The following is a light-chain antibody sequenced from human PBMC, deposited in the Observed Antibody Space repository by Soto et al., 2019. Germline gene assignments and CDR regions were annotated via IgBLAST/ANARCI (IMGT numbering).Light chain of an antibody. CDR2: DAP. Sequence: DIQMTQSPSTLSASVGDRVTITCRASQNIGNWLAWYQQKPGKTPDLLIYDAPSLESGVPLRFSGSGSGTEFTLTISSLQTDDSATYYCQQYNDEPWTFGQGTKV. CDR1: QNIGNW. J-gene: IGKJ1*01. CDR3: QQYNDEPWT. V-gene: IGKV1-5*01.